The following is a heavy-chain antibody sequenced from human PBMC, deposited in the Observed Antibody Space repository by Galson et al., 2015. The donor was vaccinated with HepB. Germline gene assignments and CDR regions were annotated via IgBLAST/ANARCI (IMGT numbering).Heavy chain of an antibody. Sequence: CAASGFTFSSYGMHWVRQAPGKGLEWVAVIWYDGSNKYYADSVKGRFTISRDNSKNTLYLQMNSLRAEDTAVYYCARDSYYDSSGYPFDYWGQGTLVTVSS. CDR1: GFTFSSYG. CDR3: ARDSYYDSSGYPFDY. J-gene: IGHJ4*02. V-gene: IGHV3-33*08. D-gene: IGHD3-22*01. CDR2: IWYDGSNK.